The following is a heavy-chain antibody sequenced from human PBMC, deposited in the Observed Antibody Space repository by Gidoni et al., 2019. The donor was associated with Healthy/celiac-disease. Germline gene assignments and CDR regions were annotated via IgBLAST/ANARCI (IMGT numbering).Heavy chain of an antibody. D-gene: IGHD3-22*01. CDR3: ARGDSVIVSTGYYGMDV. Sequence: QVQLVESGGGVVQPGRSLRLSCAASGFTFSSYAMHWVRQAPGKGLEWVAVISYDGSNKYYADSVKGRFTISRDNSKNTLYLQMNSLRAEDTAVYYCARGDSVIVSTGYYGMDVWGQGTTVTVSS. J-gene: IGHJ6*02. CDR1: GFTFSSYA. CDR2: ISYDGSNK. V-gene: IGHV3-30*04.